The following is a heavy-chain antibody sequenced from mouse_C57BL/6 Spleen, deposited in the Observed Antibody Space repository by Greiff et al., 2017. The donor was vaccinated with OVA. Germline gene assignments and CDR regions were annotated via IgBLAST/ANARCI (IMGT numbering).Heavy chain of an antibody. CDR1: GFNIKNTY. V-gene: IGHV14-3*01. Sequence: VQLQQSVAELVRPGASVKLSCTASGFNIKNTYMHWVKQRPEQGLEWIGWIDPANGNTTYAPKFQGKATLTADTSSSTAYMQLSSLTSEDSAVYYWARGTMGTTGAMDYWGQGTSVTVSS. J-gene: IGHJ4*01. CDR2: IDPANGNT. D-gene: IGHD2-14*01. CDR3: ARGTMGTTGAMDY.